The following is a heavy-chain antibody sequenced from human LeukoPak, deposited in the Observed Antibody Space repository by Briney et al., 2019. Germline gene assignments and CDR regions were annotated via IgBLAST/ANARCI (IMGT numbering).Heavy chain of an antibody. CDR3: ASWYYYDSSGYLPSYYYYMDV. Sequence: GSLRLSCAASGFTFDDYGMSWVRQAPGKGLEWVSGINWNGGSTGYADFVKGRFTISRDNAKNSLYLQMNSLRAEDTALYYCASWYYYDSSGYLPSYYYYMDVWGKGTTVTVSS. D-gene: IGHD3-22*01. J-gene: IGHJ6*03. V-gene: IGHV3-20*04. CDR1: GFTFDDYG. CDR2: INWNGGST.